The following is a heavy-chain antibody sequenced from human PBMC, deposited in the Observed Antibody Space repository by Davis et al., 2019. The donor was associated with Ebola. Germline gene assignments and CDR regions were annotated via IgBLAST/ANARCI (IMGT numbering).Heavy chain of an antibody. D-gene: IGHD3-3*01. CDR2: MNPNSGNT. CDR1: GYTFTSYD. Sequence: ASVKVSCKASGYTFTSYDINWVRQATGQGLEWMGWMNPNSGNTGYAQKFQGRVTMTRNTSISTAYMELSSLRSDDTAVYYCARGGVLRFLEWVGYFDYWGQGTLVTVSS. V-gene: IGHV1-8*01. J-gene: IGHJ4*02. CDR3: ARGGVLRFLEWVGYFDY.